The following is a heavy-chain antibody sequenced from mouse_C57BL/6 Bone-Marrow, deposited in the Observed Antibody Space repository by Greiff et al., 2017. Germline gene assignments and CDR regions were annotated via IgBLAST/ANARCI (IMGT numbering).Heavy chain of an antibody. J-gene: IGHJ4*01. CDR2: IYPGGGYT. V-gene: IGHV1-63*01. D-gene: IGHD2-1*01. Sequence: VQLQQSGAELVRPGTSVKMSCKASGYTFTNYWIGWAKQRPGHGLEWIGDIYPGGGYTNYNEKFKGKATLTADKSSSTAYMQFSSLASEDSAIYYCARGNYVFYAMDYWGQGTSVTVSS. CDR1: GYTFTNYW. CDR3: ARGNYVFYAMDY.